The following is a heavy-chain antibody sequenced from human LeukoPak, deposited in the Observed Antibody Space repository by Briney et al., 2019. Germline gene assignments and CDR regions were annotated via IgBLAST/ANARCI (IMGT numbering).Heavy chain of an antibody. CDR3: ARADGDYGSYYYYYYYMDV. D-gene: IGHD4-17*01. V-gene: IGHV4-30-4*08. CDR1: GGSISSGDYY. J-gene: IGHJ6*03. Sequence: PSQTLSLTCTVSGGSISSGDYYWSWIRQPPGKGLEWIGYIYYSGSTYYNPSLKSRVTISVDTSKNQFSLKLSSVTAADTAVYYCARADGDYGSYYYYYYYMDVWGKGTTVTVSS. CDR2: IYYSGST.